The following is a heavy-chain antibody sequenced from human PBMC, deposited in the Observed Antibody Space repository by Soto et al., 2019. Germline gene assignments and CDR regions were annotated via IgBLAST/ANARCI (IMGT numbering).Heavy chain of an antibody. CDR1: GDSVSCNSAN. D-gene: IGHD1-26*01. J-gene: IGHJ4*02. V-gene: IGHV6-1*01. Sequence: PTQTLSLTCAISGDSVSCNSANWNLIRQSPSRGLEWLGRTYHRSKWYNDYAVSVKSRISINPDTSKNQFSLQLNSVTPEDSAVYYCARVGGGHLRGPNYRDYWGQGTLVTVSS. CDR2: TYHRSKWYN. CDR3: ARVGGGHLRGPNYRDY.